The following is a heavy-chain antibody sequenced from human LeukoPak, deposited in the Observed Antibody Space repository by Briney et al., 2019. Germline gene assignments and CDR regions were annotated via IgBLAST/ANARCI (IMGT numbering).Heavy chain of an antibody. J-gene: IGHJ4*02. Sequence: PGGSLRLSCAASGFTLSSYNMNWVRQAPGKGLEWVSYIGSSGNTIYYADSVKGRFTISRDNFKNTLYLQMNSLRAEDTAVYYCARSLVSGWRQIDYWGQGTLVTVSS. V-gene: IGHV3-48*04. CDR1: GFTLSSYN. CDR2: IGSSGNTI. D-gene: IGHD6-19*01. CDR3: ARSLVSGWRQIDY.